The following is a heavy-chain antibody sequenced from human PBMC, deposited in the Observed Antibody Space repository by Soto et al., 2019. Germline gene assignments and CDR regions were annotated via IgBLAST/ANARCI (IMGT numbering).Heavy chain of an antibody. J-gene: IGHJ6*02. V-gene: IGHV4-59*01. CDR3: ASDRSSGWDQGYGMDV. D-gene: IGHD6-19*01. Sequence: SETLSLTCTVSGGSISTYYWSWIRQPPGKGLEWIGYIYYSGSTSYNPSVKSRVTISVDTSKNQFSLKMRSVTAADTAVYYCASDRSSGWDQGYGMDVWGQGTTVTVSS. CDR2: IYYSGST. CDR1: GGSISTYY.